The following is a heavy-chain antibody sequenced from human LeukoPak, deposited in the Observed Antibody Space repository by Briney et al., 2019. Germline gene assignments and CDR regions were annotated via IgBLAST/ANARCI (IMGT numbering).Heavy chain of an antibody. Sequence: SQTLSLTCTVSGGSISSGSYYWSWIRQPAGKGLEWIGRIYTSGSTNYNPSLKSRVTISVDTSKNQFSLKLTSVTPADTAVYYCAKTAKYYYGSETYYFFEYWGQGTLVTVSS. CDR3: AKTAKYYYGSETYYFFEY. V-gene: IGHV4-61*02. CDR2: IYTSGST. D-gene: IGHD3-10*01. J-gene: IGHJ4*02. CDR1: GGSISSGSYY.